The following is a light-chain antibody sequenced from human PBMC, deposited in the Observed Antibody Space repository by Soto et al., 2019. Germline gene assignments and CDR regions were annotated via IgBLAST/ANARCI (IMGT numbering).Light chain of an antibody. V-gene: IGKV1-5*01. CDR3: QQYNEYIT. CDR1: QSVNSW. Sequence: DIQMTQSPSTLSASVGDRVTITRRASQSVNSWVAWYQQKPGKAPKLLIYAASTLESGVPSRFSGSGSETEFTLTVSSLQPDDSATYYCQQYNEYITFGQGTRLEIK. J-gene: IGKJ5*01. CDR2: AAS.